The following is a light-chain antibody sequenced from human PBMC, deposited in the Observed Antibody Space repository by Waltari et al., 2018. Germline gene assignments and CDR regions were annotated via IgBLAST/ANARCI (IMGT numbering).Light chain of an antibody. Sequence: SYMLTQPPSVSVAPGETARITCGGNNIGIKSVRWFQQKPGQAPVLVIYYDTDRPSGVPERFSGSNSGNTATLTISRVEAGDEADYYCQVWDSGSAHQVFGGGTKVTVL. CDR3: QVWDSGSAHQV. CDR1: NIGIKS. V-gene: IGLV3-21*04. CDR2: YDT. J-gene: IGLJ3*02.